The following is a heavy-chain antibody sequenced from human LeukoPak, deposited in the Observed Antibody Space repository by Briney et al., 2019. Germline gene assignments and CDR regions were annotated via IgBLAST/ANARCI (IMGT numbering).Heavy chain of an antibody. Sequence: ASVKVSCKASGGTFSSYAISWVRQAPGQGLEWMGGIIPIFGTANYAQKFQGRVTITTDESTSTAYMELSSLRSADTAVYYCARCRGEVGWYGDLDYWGQGALVTVSS. J-gene: IGHJ4*02. CDR3: ARCRGEVGWYGDLDY. D-gene: IGHD6-19*01. CDR1: GGTFSSYA. CDR2: IIPIFGTA. V-gene: IGHV1-69*05.